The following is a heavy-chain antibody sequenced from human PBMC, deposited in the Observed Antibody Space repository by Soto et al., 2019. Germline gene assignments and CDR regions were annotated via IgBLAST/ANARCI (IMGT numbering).Heavy chain of an antibody. Sequence: PSETLSLTCAVYGGSFSGYYWSWIRQPPGKGLEWIGEINHSGSTNYNPSLKSRVTISVDTSKNQFSLKLSSVTAADTAVYYCVRGLQLASFDYWGQGTLVTV. CDR1: GGSFSGYY. J-gene: IGHJ4*02. CDR3: VRGLQLASFDY. D-gene: IGHD6-6*01. V-gene: IGHV4-34*01. CDR2: INHSGST.